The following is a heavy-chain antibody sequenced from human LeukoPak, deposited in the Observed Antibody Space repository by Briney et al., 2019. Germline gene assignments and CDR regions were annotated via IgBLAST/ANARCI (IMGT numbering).Heavy chain of an antibody. J-gene: IGHJ4*02. Sequence: KPSETLSLTCSVSGGSIRSTTYYWGWIRQPPGKRLEWIASIYYSGNTYYSPSLMSRVTISVDTSKNQFSLKLSSVTAADTAVYYCARRSRTWILTGPFDYWGQGTLVTVSS. CDR2: IYYSGNT. CDR1: GGSIRSTTYY. CDR3: ARRSRTWILTGPFDY. D-gene: IGHD3-9*01. V-gene: IGHV4-39*07.